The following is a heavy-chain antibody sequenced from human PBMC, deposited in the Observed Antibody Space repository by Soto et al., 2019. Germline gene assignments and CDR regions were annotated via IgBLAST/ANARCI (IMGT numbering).Heavy chain of an antibody. CDR1: GYTFTSYG. CDR2: ISAYNGNT. CDR3: ARDENDFWSGYYLLGFDP. J-gene: IGHJ5*02. Sequence: GASVKVSCKASGYTFTSYGISWVRQAPRQGLEWMGWISAYNGNTNYAQKLQGRVTMTTDTSTSTAYMELRSLRSDDTAVYYCARDENDFWSGYYLLGFDPWGQGTLVTVSS. V-gene: IGHV1-18*01. D-gene: IGHD3-3*01.